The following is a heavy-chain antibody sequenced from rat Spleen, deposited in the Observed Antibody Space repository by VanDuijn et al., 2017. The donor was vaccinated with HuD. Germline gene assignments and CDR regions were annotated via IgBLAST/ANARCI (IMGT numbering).Heavy chain of an antibody. Sequence: EVKLVESGGGLVQPGRSLKLSCAASGFNFNDYWMGWVRQAPGKGLEWIGEINKDSSTIKYISSLKDKFTISRDNGQNTLYLHMSKLGAEDTATYYCVREELGVRDWGQGVMVTVSS. CDR2: INKDSSTI. V-gene: IGHV4-2*01. CDR1: GFNFNDYW. CDR3: VREELGVRD. J-gene: IGHJ2*01. D-gene: IGHD4-3*01.